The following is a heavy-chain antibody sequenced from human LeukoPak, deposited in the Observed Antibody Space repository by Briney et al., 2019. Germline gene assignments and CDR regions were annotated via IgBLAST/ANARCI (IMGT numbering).Heavy chain of an antibody. Sequence: SETLSLTCAVSGYSISSGYQWGWIRQPPGKGLEWIGSIYHSGTTYYSPSLKSRVTMSVDTSKNQFSVKLSSVTAADTAVYYCARMPHGGFEYWGQGALVTVSS. J-gene: IGHJ4*02. D-gene: IGHD4-23*01. CDR3: ARMPHGGFEY. CDR1: GYSISSGYQ. CDR2: IYHSGTT. V-gene: IGHV4-38-2*01.